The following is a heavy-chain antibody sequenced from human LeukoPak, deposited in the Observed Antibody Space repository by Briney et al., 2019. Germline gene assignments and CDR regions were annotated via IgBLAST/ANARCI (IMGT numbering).Heavy chain of an antibody. Sequence: GGSLRLSCAAAGFTFSTYFMSWVRQAPGKGLEWGSYISSSSSPIYYADSVKGRLTISRDNAKNSLYLQMNSLRAEDTAVYYCARVSGDGYNSFDYWGQGTLVTVSS. V-gene: IGHV3-48*01. D-gene: IGHD5-24*01. J-gene: IGHJ4*02. CDR2: ISSSSSPI. CDR3: ARVSGDGYNSFDY. CDR1: GFTFSTYF.